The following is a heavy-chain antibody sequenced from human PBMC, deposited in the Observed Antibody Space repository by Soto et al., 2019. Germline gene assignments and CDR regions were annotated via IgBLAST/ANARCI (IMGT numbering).Heavy chain of an antibody. V-gene: IGHV4-59*01. Sequence: TSETLSLTCTVSGGSISSYYWSWIRQPPGKGLEWIGYIYYSGSTNYNPSLKSRVTISVDTSKNQFSLKLSSVTAADTAVYYCARDPGIQLWLRDYYYGMDVWGQGTTATVSS. D-gene: IGHD5-18*01. J-gene: IGHJ6*02. CDR2: IYYSGST. CDR1: GGSISSYY. CDR3: ARDPGIQLWLRDYYYGMDV.